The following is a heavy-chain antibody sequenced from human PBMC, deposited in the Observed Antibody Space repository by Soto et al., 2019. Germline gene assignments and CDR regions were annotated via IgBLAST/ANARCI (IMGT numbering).Heavy chain of an antibody. D-gene: IGHD3-9*01. J-gene: IGHJ5*02. CDR3: AHWNDILTGSPPGFDP. Sequence: QITLKESGPTLVKPTQTLTLTCTFSGFSLSTSGVGVGWIRQPPGKALEWLALIYCDDDKRYSPSLKSRLTIPKDTSKNQVVLTMTNMDPVATATYYCAHWNDILTGSPPGFDPWGQGTLVTVAS. CDR2: IYCDDDK. CDR1: GFSLSTSGVG. V-gene: IGHV2-5*02.